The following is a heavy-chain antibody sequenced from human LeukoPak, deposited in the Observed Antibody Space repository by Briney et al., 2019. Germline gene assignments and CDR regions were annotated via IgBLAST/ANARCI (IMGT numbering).Heavy chain of an antibody. CDR3: ARGAMAGYDGKGYYYYGMDV. CDR2: ISYDGSNK. D-gene: IGHD1-1*01. Sequence: GGSLRLSCAASGFTFSNYVIHWVRQAPGKGLEWVAVISYDGSNKYYADSVKGRFTISRDNSKNTLYLQMNSLRAEDTAVYYCARGAMAGYDGKGYYYYGMDVWGQGTTVTVSS. CDR1: GFTFSNYV. J-gene: IGHJ6*02. V-gene: IGHV3-30-3*01.